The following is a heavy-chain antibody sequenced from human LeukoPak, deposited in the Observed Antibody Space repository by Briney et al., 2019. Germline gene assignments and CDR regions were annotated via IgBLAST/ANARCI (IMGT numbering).Heavy chain of an antibody. CDR3: ARDSSFFGSGSYYNAPASYYYYYGMDV. V-gene: IGHV4-30-4*01. D-gene: IGHD3-10*01. J-gene: IGHJ6*02. CDR1: GGSISSGDYY. Sequence: SQTLSLTCTVSGGSISSGDYYWSWIRQPPGKGLEWIGYIYYSGSTNYNPSLKSRVTISVDTSKNQFSLKLSSVTAADTAVYYCARDSSFFGSGSYYNAPASYYYYYGMDVWGQGTTVTVSS. CDR2: IYYSGST.